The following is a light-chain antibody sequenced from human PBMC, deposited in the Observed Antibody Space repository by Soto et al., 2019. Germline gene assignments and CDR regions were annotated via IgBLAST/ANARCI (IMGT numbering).Light chain of an antibody. V-gene: IGKV3-15*01. CDR1: QSVSSN. CDR2: GAS. Sequence: EIVMTQSPATLSVSPGERATLSCMAIQSVSSNLSWYQQKPGQAPRLLIYGASTRATGIPARFSGSGSGTEFTLTISSLQSEDFEVYYCQQYNNWPPAFGQGTRLETK. J-gene: IGKJ5*01. CDR3: QQYNNWPPA.